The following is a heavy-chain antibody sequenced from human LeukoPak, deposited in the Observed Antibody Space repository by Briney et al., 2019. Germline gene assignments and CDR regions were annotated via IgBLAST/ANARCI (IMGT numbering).Heavy chain of an antibody. J-gene: IGHJ5*02. D-gene: IGHD3-3*01. CDR2: IYYSGST. CDR1: GGSISSYY. V-gene: IGHV4-59*01. Sequence: SETLSLTCTVSGGSISSYYWSWIRQPPGKGLEWIGYIYYSGSTNYNPSLKSRVTISVDTSKNQFSLKLSSVTAADTAVYYCARALGGVTIFEVVPNWFDPWGQGTLVTVSS. CDR3: ARALGGVTIFEVVPNWFDP.